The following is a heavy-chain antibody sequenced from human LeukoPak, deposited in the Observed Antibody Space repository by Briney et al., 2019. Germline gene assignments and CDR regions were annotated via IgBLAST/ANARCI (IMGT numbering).Heavy chain of an antibody. CDR2: IKQDGSEK. CDR3: CRSLGSPSADH. J-gene: IGHJ4*02. CDR1: GFTFINSW. Sequence: GGSLRLSCAASGFTFINSWMSWVRQAPGKGLEWVANIKQDGSEKYYVDSVEGRFTISRDNAKDSLSLQMNSLRGEDTAVYYCCRSLGSPSADHWGQGTLVTVSS. D-gene: IGHD6-6*01. V-gene: IGHV3-7*01.